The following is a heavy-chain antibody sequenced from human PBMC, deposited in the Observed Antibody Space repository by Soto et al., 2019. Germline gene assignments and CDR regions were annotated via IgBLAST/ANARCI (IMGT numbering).Heavy chain of an antibody. V-gene: IGHV3-23*01. Sequence: EVQLLDSGGGLVQPGGSLRLSCTASGFTFSSQAMSWVRQAPGKGLEWVSGISASGGSTYYADLVRGRFTISRDNSKNTLYLQMNSLRADDTAVYYCAKGPRPGQWLATGCYYFDYWGQGTLVTVSS. CDR3: AKGPRPGQWLATGCYYFDY. CDR2: ISASGGST. D-gene: IGHD6-19*01. J-gene: IGHJ4*02. CDR1: GFTFSSQA.